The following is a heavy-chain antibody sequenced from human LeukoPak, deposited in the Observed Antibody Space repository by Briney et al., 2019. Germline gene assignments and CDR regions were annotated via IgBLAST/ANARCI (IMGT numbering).Heavy chain of an antibody. CDR2: IYYSGST. Sequence: SETLSLTXTVSGGSISSSSCYWGWIRQPPGKGLEWIGSIYYSGSTYYNPSLKSRVTISVDTSKNQFSLKLSSVTAADTAVYYCARRDPQQLVFGYWGQGTLVTVSS. D-gene: IGHD6-13*01. J-gene: IGHJ4*02. CDR1: GGSISSSSCY. V-gene: IGHV4-39*01. CDR3: ARRDPQQLVFGY.